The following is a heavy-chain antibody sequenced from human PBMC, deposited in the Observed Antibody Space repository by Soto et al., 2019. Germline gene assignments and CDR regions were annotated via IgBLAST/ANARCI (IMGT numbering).Heavy chain of an antibody. J-gene: IGHJ5*02. CDR2: ISGSGGTT. CDR3: AKYREGTIADSFDP. CDR1: GLTFSNYA. V-gene: IGHV3-23*01. Sequence: EVQLLESGGGLVQPGGSLRLSCAASGLTFSNYAMTWVRQAPGKELEWVSAISGSGGTTYYADSAKGRFTSSRDNSKNTLYLQMNSLRAEDTAIYYCAKYREGTIADSFDPWGQGTLVTVSS. D-gene: IGHD1-1*01.